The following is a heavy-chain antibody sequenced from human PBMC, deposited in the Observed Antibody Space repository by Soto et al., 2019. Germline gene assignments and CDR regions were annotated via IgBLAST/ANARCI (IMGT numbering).Heavy chain of an antibody. J-gene: IGHJ6*02. V-gene: IGHV4-39*01. D-gene: IGHD2-15*01. Sequence: SETLSLTCTVSGGSISSTDHYWGWIRQPPGKGLEWLGSIYYAGSTFHNPSLKRRATISVDTSRNQFSLRLSSVTASDTAVYYCARLVFHCLRGSRDGYNFYGLDVCGQGTTVAVSS. CDR1: GGSISSTDHY. CDR3: ARLVFHCLRGSRDGYNFYGLDV. CDR2: IYYAGST.